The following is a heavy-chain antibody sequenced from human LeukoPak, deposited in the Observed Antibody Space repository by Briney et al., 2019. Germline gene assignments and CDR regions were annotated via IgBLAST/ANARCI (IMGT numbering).Heavy chain of an antibody. CDR3: ARHPWGVDSSGYYNDY. D-gene: IGHD3-22*01. V-gene: IGHV3-11*04. J-gene: IGHJ4*02. Sequence: PGGSLGLSCAASGFTFSDYYMSWIRQAPGKGLEWVSYISSSGSTIYYADSVKGRFTISRDNAKNSLYLQMNSLRAEDTAVYYCARHPWGVDSSGYYNDYWGQGTLVTVSS. CDR1: GFTFSDYY. CDR2: ISSSGSTI.